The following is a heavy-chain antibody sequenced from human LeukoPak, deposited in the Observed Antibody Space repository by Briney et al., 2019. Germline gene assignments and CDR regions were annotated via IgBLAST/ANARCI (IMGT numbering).Heavy chain of an antibody. CDR1: GFTFGDYA. CDR3: TRGGHYDYVWGSYRPLYYFDY. J-gene: IGHJ4*02. Sequence: GGSLRLSCTASGFTFGDYAMSWFRQAPGKGLEWVGFIRSKAYGGTTEYAASVKGRFTISRDDSKSIAYLQMNSLKTEDTAVYYCTRGGHYDYVWGSYRPLYYFDYWGQGTLVTVSS. CDR2: IRSKAYGGTT. V-gene: IGHV3-49*03. D-gene: IGHD3-16*02.